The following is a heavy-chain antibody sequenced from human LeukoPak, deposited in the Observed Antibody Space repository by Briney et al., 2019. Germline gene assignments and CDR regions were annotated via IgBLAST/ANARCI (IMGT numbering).Heavy chain of an antibody. D-gene: IGHD2-8*01. J-gene: IGHJ4*02. CDR3: ARDLCTNGVCYSDY. Sequence: GASVKVSCKASGYTFTSYGISWVRQAPGQGLEWMGGIIPIFGTANYAQKFQGRVTITTDESTSTAYMELSSLRSEDTAVYYCARDLCTNGVCYSDYWGQGTLVTVSS. V-gene: IGHV1-69*05. CDR1: GYTFTSYG. CDR2: IIPIFGTA.